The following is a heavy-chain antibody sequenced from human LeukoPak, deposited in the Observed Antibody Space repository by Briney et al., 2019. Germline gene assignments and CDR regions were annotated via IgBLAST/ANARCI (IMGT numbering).Heavy chain of an antibody. CDR3: ARGGRAFDV. D-gene: IGHD3-10*01. CDR1: GGSISSGGYY. Sequence: SETLSLTCTVSGGSISSGGYYWSWIRQPPGKGLEWIGYIYHSGSTYYNPSLKSRVTISVDRSKNQFSLNLNSVTAADTSVYYCARGGRAFDVWGQGTLISVSP. CDR2: IYHSGST. J-gene: IGHJ3*01. V-gene: IGHV4-30-2*01.